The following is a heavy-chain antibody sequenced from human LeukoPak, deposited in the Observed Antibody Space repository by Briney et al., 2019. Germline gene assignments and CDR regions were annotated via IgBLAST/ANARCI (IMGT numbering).Heavy chain of an antibody. V-gene: IGHV4-39*01. Sequence: SETLSLTCTVSGGSISSSXXXXXXXXXXXXXXXXXXXXXYYSGSTYYNPSLKSRVTISVDTSKNQFSLKLSSVTAADTAVYYCARLVVVVVAAPSDAFDIWGQGTMVTVSS. D-gene: IGHD2-15*01. J-gene: IGHJ3*02. CDR2: XYYSGST. CDR3: ARLVVVVVAAPSDAFDI. CDR1: GGSISSSXXX.